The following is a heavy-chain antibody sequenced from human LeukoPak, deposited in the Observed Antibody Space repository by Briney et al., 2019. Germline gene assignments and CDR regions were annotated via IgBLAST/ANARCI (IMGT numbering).Heavy chain of an antibody. CDR3: ARDGYYYDSSGYYPFDY. D-gene: IGHD3-22*01. V-gene: IGHV4-4*07. J-gene: IGHJ4*02. CDR2: IYTSGST. CDR1: GGSISSYY. Sequence: PSETLSLTCTVSGGSISSYYWSWIRQPAGKGLEWIGRIYTSGSTNYNPSLKSRVTMSVDTSKNQFSLKLSSVTAADTAVYYCARDGYYYDSSGYYPFDYWGQGTLVTVSS.